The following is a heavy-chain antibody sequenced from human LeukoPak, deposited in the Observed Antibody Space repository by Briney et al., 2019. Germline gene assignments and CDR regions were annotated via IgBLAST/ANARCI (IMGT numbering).Heavy chain of an antibody. CDR2: IRYDGSNK. Sequence: GGSLRLSCAASGFTVSSNYMSWVRQAPGKGLEWVAFIRYDGSNKYYADSVKGRFTISRDNSKNTLYLQMNSLRAEDTAVYYCAKDDYYDSSGLLFGGQGTLVTVSS. CDR1: GFTVSSNY. D-gene: IGHD3-22*01. J-gene: IGHJ4*02. V-gene: IGHV3-30*02. CDR3: AKDDYYDSSGLLF.